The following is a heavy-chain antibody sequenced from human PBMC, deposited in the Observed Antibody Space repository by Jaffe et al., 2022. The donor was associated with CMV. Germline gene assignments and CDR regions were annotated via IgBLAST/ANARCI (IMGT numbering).Heavy chain of an antibody. CDR3: ARVDRGYSSSKIYYYYMDV. V-gene: IGHV3-11*06. Sequence: QVQLVESGGGLVKPGGSLRLSCAASGFTFSDYYMSWIRQAPGKGLEWVSYISSSSSYTNYADSVKGRFTISRDNAKNSLYLQMNSLRAEDTAVYYCARVDRGYSSSKIYYYYMDVWGKGTTVTVSS. CDR1: GFTFSDYY. D-gene: IGHD6-6*01. J-gene: IGHJ6*03. CDR2: ISSSSSYT.